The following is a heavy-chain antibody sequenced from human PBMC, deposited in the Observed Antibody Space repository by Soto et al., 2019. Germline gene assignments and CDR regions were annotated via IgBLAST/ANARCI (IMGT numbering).Heavy chain of an antibody. CDR1: GYSFTSYW. V-gene: IGHV5-10-1*01. J-gene: IGHJ6*02. Sequence: GESLKISCKGSGYSFTSYWISWVRQMPGKGLEWMGRIDPSDSYTNYSPSFQGHVTISADKSISTAYLQWSSLKASDTAMYYCARLGCSSTSCAYYYYGMDVWGQGTTVTAP. D-gene: IGHD2-2*01. CDR3: ARLGCSSTSCAYYYYGMDV. CDR2: IDPSDSYT.